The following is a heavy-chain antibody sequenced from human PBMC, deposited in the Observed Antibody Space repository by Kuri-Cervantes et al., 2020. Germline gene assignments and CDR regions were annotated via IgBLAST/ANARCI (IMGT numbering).Heavy chain of an antibody. V-gene: IGHV3-11*01. J-gene: IGHJ6*02. CDR1: GFTFSDYY. Sequence: LSLTCAASGFTFSDYYMSWIRQAPGKGLEWVSYISSSGSTIYYADSVKGRFTISRDNAKNSLYLQMNSLRAEDTAVYYCARATLAGSFSGMDVWGQGTTVTVSS. CDR3: ARATLAGSFSGMDV. CDR2: ISSSGSTI. D-gene: IGHD3-10*01.